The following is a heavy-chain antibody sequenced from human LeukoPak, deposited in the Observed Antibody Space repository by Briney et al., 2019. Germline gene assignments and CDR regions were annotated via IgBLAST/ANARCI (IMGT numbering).Heavy chain of an antibody. J-gene: IGHJ4*02. Sequence: PSETLSLTCTVSGGSISSSSYYWGWIRQPPGKGLEWIGSIYYSGSTYYNPSLKSRVTISVDTSRNQFSLKLSSVTAADTAVYYCARGGPSEVGVPAAILSNYFDYWGQGTLVTVSS. D-gene: IGHD2-2*01. V-gene: IGHV4-39*01. CDR3: ARGGPSEVGVPAAILSNYFDY. CDR1: GGSISSSSYY. CDR2: IYYSGST.